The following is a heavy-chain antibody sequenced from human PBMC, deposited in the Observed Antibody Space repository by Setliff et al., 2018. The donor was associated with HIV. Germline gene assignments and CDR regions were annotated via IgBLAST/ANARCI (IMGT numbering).Heavy chain of an antibody. J-gene: IGHJ4*02. CDR1: GGSFSDYY. D-gene: IGHD6-19*01. V-gene: IGHV4-4*09. Sequence: SETLSLTCTVPGGSFSDYYRSWIRQPPGKGLEWIGYIYTSGSVNYNPSLNSRVTISVDTSKNQFSLKVNSVTAADTAVYYCARSPRIGVAGEFEYWGQGTLVTVSS. CDR3: ARSPRIGVAGEFEY. CDR2: IYTSGSV.